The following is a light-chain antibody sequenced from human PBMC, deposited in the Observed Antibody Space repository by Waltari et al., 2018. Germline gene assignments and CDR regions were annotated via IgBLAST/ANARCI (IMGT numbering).Light chain of an antibody. CDR2: DVS. J-gene: IGLJ1*01. CDR3: CSYADSSTYV. V-gene: IGLV2-23*02. Sequence: QSALTQPASVSGSPGQSITIYCTGTSSDVGAYNYVPWDQQPPGKAPKLMIYDVSQWPSGVSNRFSGSKSGNTASLTSSGLQAEDEADYYCCSYADSSTYVFGTGTKVTVL. CDR1: SSDVGAYNY.